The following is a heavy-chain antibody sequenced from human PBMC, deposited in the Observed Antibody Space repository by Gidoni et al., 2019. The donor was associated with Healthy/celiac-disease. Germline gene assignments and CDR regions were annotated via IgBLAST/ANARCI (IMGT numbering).Heavy chain of an antibody. V-gene: IGHV1-69*01. CDR2: IIPIFGTA. J-gene: IGHJ3*02. Sequence: QVQLVQSGAEVKKPGSSVTVSCKASGCTFSRYAISWVRQAPGQGLEWMGGIIPIFGTANYAQKFQGRVTITADESTSTAYMELSSLRSEDTAVYYCATERSSGSYDAFDIWGQGTMVTVSS. CDR3: ATERSSGSYDAFDI. CDR1: GCTFSRYA. D-gene: IGHD3-10*01.